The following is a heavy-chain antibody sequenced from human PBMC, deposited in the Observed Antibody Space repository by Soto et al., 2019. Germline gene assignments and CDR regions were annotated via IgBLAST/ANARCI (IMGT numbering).Heavy chain of an antibody. Sequence: SETLSLTRNVSGGSISSSSNYWARIRQPPGKGLEWIGSIYSSRSTYYNPSLKSRVTISADTSKSQFSLKLTSVTSADTAGYYCASLFYYDASGFYHSFDYWGQGTLVTVS. CDR2: IYSSRST. CDR1: GGSISSSSNY. J-gene: IGHJ4*02. CDR3: ASLFYYDASGFYHSFDY. V-gene: IGHV4-39*01. D-gene: IGHD3-22*01.